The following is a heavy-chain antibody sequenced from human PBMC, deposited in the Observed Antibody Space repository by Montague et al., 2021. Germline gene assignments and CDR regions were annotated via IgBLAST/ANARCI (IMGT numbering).Heavy chain of an antibody. J-gene: IGHJ5*02. V-gene: IGHV3-30*02. CDR3: AILWFGGHWFDH. CDR2: ISCNRSNK. Sequence: SLRLSCAASGFIFSSYYMYWVRQAPGKGLEWVACISCNRSNKYYAESVKGRFTISRDNSENTWQRPMSSLRAEDAAIYEWAILWFGGHWFDHWAQGTLITVSS. D-gene: IGHD3-10*01. CDR1: GFIFSSYY.